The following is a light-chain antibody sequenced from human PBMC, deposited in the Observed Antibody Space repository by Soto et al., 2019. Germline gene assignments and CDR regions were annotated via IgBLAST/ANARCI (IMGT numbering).Light chain of an antibody. CDR1: QSVSNNY. CDR2: DAS. Sequence: EIVLTQSPGTLSLSPGEGATLSCRASQSVSNNYLAWYQQKTGQAPRLRIYDASSRATGIPDRFSGSGSGTYIALTIRRLEPEDFSVYSCHKYGNSPPRTCGQGPKVDIK. CDR3: HKYGNSPPRT. V-gene: IGKV3-20*01. J-gene: IGKJ1*01.